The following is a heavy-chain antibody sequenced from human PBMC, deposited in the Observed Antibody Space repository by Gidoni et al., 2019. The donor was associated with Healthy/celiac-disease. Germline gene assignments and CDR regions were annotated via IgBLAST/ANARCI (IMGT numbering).Heavy chain of an antibody. Sequence: EVQLVESGGGLVQPGRSLRLSCAASGFTFDDYAMHWVRQAPGKGLEWVSGISWNSGSIGYADSVKGRFTISRDNAKNSLYLQMNSLRAEDTALYYCAKDILRASVAGPFDYWGQGTLVTVSS. V-gene: IGHV3-9*01. CDR3: AKDILRASVAGPFDY. J-gene: IGHJ4*02. D-gene: IGHD6-19*01. CDR1: GFTFDDYA. CDR2: ISWNSGSI.